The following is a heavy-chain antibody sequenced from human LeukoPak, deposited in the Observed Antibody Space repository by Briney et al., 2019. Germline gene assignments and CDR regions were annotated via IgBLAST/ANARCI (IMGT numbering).Heavy chain of an antibody. CDR3: AKDRSNSWAFDY. V-gene: IGHV3-30*18. J-gene: IGHJ4*02. Sequence: GRSLRLSCAASGFTFSSYNMHWVRQAPGKGLEWVALISYDGSNKYYADSVKGRFTISRDDSKNTLYLQMNSLRAGDTAVYYCAKDRSNSWAFDYWGQGTLVTVSS. CDR1: GFTFSSYN. D-gene: IGHD6-6*01. CDR2: ISYDGSNK.